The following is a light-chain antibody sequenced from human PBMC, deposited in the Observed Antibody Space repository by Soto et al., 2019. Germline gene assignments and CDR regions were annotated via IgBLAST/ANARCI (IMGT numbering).Light chain of an antibody. Sequence: IQMTHSPSRLPASLGEIVTITFRASQSIDRWLAWYQQRPGKAPKILIYHASSLETGVPSRFSGSGSGTEFTLTISSLQPDDFATYYCQQYDSFSVTFGQGTKVDIK. V-gene: IGKV1-5*01. CDR3: QQYDSFSVT. J-gene: IGKJ1*01. CDR1: QSIDRW. CDR2: HAS.